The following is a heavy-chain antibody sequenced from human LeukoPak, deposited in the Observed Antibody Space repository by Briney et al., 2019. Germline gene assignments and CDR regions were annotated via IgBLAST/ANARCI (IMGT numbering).Heavy chain of an antibody. J-gene: IGHJ1*01. CDR1: GFTFSSYA. CDR3: AKVRTDYYDCSGHAEYFQH. D-gene: IGHD3-22*01. Sequence: GGSLRLSCAASGFTFSSYAMSWVRQTPGKGLEWVSAISGSGGSTYYADSVKGRFTISRDNSKNTLYLQMNSLRAEDTAVYYCAKVRTDYYDCSGHAEYFQHWGQGTLVTVSS. V-gene: IGHV3-23*01. CDR2: ISGSGGST.